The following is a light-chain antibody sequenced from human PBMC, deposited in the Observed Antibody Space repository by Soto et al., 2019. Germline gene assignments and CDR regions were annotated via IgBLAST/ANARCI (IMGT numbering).Light chain of an antibody. CDR3: QQFNKWPLT. CDR2: DAS. CDR1: QTIYNN. V-gene: IGKV3-15*01. Sequence: EIVMTQSPANLSVSSGDRAALSCRASQTIYNNVAWYQQRPGQAPRLLIYDASTRATSVPARFSGSGYGTDFTLSISGLQSADCAVYYCQQFNKWPLTFGGGTKVDI. J-gene: IGKJ4*01.